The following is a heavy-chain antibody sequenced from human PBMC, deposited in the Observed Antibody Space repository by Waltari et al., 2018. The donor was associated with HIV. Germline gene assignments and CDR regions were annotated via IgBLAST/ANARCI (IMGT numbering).Heavy chain of an antibody. J-gene: IGHJ5*02. CDR2: IYYSGST. Sequence: QVQLQESRPRLVTPSETLSLTCPVSGGSISSYYWSWIRQPPGPGLEWIGYIYYSGSTNYNPSLKSRVTISVDTSKNQFSLKLSSVTAADTAVYYCARDLVPFRYSSSSGGWFDPWGQGTLVTVSS. CDR1: GGSISSYY. CDR3: ARDLVPFRYSSSSGGWFDP. V-gene: IGHV4-59*01. D-gene: IGHD6-6*01.